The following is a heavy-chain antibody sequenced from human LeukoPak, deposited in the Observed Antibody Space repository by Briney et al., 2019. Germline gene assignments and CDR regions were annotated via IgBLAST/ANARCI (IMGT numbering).Heavy chain of an antibody. D-gene: IGHD3/OR15-3a*01. V-gene: IGHV4-59*08. Sequence: SETLSLTCTVSGGSISSYYWSWIRQPPGKGLEWIGYIYYSGSTNYNPSLKSRVTISVDTSKNQFSLRLTSVTATDTAIYYCARQTGSGLFILPGGQGTLVTVSS. CDR2: IYYSGST. CDR1: GGSISSYY. CDR3: ARQTGSGLFILP. J-gene: IGHJ4*02.